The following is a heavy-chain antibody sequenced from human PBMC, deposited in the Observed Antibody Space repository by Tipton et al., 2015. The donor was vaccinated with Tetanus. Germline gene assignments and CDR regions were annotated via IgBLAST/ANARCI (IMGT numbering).Heavy chain of an antibody. V-gene: IGHV4-39*07. J-gene: IGHJ5*02. D-gene: IGHD2-2*01. CDR2: FYYSGST. CDR1: GDSISSSSYY. CDR3: ARGQLLSRDWFDP. Sequence: TLSLTCTVSGDSISSSSYYWGWIRQPPGKGLEWIGSFYYSGSTYYNPSLKSRVTISVDTSKNQFSLKLSSVTAADTAVYYCARGQLLSRDWFDPWGQGTLVTVSS.